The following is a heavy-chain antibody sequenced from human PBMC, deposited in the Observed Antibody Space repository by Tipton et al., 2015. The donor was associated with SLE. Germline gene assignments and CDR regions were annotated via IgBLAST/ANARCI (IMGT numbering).Heavy chain of an antibody. V-gene: IGHV4-59*01. CDR3: ARGGGLTTVTTYAFDI. J-gene: IGHJ3*02. Sequence: LRLSCTVSGGPISSYYWSWTRQPPGKGLEWIGYIYYSGSTNYNPSLKSRVTISVDTSKNQFSLKLSSVTAADTAVYYCARGGGLTTVTTYAFDIWGQGTMVTVSS. CDR1: GGPISSYY. CDR2: IYYSGST. D-gene: IGHD4-17*01.